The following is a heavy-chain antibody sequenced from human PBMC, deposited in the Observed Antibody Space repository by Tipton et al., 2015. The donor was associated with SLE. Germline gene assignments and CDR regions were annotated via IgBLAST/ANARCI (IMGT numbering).Heavy chain of an antibody. CDR3: ARGVAERLGLDF. J-gene: IGHJ4*02. V-gene: IGHV4-59*01. Sequence: TLSLTCIVSGDSISSSYWSWIRQSPGKGLEWIGCIHRSGTTNYNPSLTSRVAMSVDPSKMQFSLNLNSVTAADTALYFCARGVAERLGLDFWGQGSLVTVSS. CDR1: GDSISSSY. CDR2: IHRSGTT. D-gene: IGHD6-19*01.